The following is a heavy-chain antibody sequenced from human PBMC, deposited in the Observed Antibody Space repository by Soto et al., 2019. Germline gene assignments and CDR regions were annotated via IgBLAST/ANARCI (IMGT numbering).Heavy chain of an antibody. D-gene: IGHD3-22*01. J-gene: IGHJ5*02. CDR2: ISYDGSNK. CDR3: SKDRYPRSGSLFP. CDR1: GLTFGSYG. Sequence: PGGSPRLSCAASGLTFGSYGMHWFGQAPGKGLEWVAVISYDGSNKYYADSVKGRFTISRDNSKNTLYLQMNSLRAEDTAVYYCSKDRYPRSGSLFPCGQGSLFT. V-gene: IGHV3-30*18.